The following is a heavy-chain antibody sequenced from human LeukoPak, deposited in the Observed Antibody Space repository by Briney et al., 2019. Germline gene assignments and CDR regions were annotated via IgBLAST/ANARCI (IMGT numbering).Heavy chain of an antibody. V-gene: IGHV3-23*01. J-gene: IGHJ4*02. CDR3: AKRRAADGYEYFYDY. CDR2: ISGSGPST. Sequence: PGGSLTLSCAPSGFTFSSSAMSWARPPAGKGLEWVSAISGSGPSTYYAASVKGRFTISRDKSKNTLYLQMYNLRTEDPAVHYCAKRRAADGYEYFYDYWGQGSLVTVSS. D-gene: IGHD6-13*01. CDR1: GFTFSSSA.